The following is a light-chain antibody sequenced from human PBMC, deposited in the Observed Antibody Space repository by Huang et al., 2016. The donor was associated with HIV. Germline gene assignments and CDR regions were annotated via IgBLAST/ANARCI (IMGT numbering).Light chain of an antibody. Sequence: DIQMTQSPSSLSASVGDTVTITCRAGQDINKWLAWYQHKPEKAPKSLIYATSNLQNGVTSRFTGRGSGTDFTLTINNLQPDDFATDYCQQYGTYPLTFGGGTRVEIQ. CDR2: ATS. CDR1: QDINKW. J-gene: IGKJ4*01. V-gene: IGKV1D-16*01. CDR3: QQYGTYPLT.